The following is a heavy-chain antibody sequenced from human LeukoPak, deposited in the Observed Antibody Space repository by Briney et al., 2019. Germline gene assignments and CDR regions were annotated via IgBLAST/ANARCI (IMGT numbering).Heavy chain of an antibody. J-gene: IGHJ4*02. D-gene: IGHD2-21*02. CDR3: ARGMTSFGY. CDR2: ISGSGGST. V-gene: IGHV3-23*01. Sequence: PGGSLRLSCAASGFTFSSYAMSWVRQAPGKGLEWVSAISGSGGSTYYADSVKGRFTISRDNAKNSLYLQMNSLRAEDTAVYYCARGMTSFGYWGQGTLVTVSS. CDR1: GFTFSSYA.